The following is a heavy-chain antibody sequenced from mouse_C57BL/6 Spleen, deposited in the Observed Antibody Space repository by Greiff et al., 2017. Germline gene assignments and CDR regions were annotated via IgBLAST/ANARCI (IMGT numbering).Heavy chain of an antibody. D-gene: IGHD1-1*01. V-gene: IGHV1-18*01. CDR3: ARWGSYWYFDF. CDR2: INPNNGGT. Sequence: EVQLQQSGPELVKPGASVKIPCKASGYTFTDYNMDWVKQSHGKSLEWIGDINPNNGGTIYNQKFKGKATLTVYKSSSTAYMERRSLTSEDTAVYYCARWGSYWYFDFWGKGTTVTVSS. CDR1: GYTFTDYN. J-gene: IGHJ1*03.